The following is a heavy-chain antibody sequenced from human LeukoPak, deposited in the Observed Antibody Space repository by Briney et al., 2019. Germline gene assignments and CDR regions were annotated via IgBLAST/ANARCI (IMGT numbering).Heavy chain of an antibody. CDR2: IYSGGST. CDR1: GFIFSSYA. CDR3: ARALGFFDY. Sequence: GGSLRLSCAASGFIFSSYAMSWVRQAPGKGLEWVSVIYSGGSTYYADSVKGRFTISRDNSKNTLYLQMNSLRAEDTAVYYCARALGFFDYWGQGTLVTVSS. D-gene: IGHD2-2*03. V-gene: IGHV3-66*01. J-gene: IGHJ4*02.